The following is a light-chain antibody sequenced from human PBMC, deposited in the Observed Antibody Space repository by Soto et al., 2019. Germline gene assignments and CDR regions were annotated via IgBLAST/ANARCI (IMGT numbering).Light chain of an antibody. CDR3: QQYYSYPRT. CDR1: QGISSY. CDR2: AAS. Sequence: AIRMTQSPSSFSASTGDRVTITCRASQGISSYLAWYQQKPGKAPKLLIYAASTLPSGVPSRFSGSGSGTDFTLTISCLQSEEFATYYCQQYYSYPRTFGGGTKLEIK. J-gene: IGKJ2*01. V-gene: IGKV1-8*01.